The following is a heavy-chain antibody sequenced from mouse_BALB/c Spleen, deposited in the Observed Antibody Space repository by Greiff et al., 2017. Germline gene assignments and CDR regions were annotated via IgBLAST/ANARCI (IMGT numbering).Heavy chain of an antibody. V-gene: IGHV1-82*01. CDR2: IYPGDGDT. Sequence: QVQLQQSGPELVKPGASVKISCKASGYAFSSSWMNWVKQRPGQGLEWIGRIYPGDGDTNYNGKFKGKATLTADKSSSTAYMQLSSLTSVDSAVYFCARSAMTPYAMDYWGQGTSVTVSS. J-gene: IGHJ4*01. CDR3: ARSAMTPYAMDY. CDR1: GYAFSSSW. D-gene: IGHD6-1*01.